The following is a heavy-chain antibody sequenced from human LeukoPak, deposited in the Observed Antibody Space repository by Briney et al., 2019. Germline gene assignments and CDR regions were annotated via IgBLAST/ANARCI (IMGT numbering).Heavy chain of an antibody. CDR1: GFPFSGYT. J-gene: IGHJ4*02. D-gene: IGHD5-24*01. Sequence: PGGSLRLACAASGFPFSGYTMHWVRQSPGKGLEWVALISEDGKKNYYADSVKGRFTICRENSNSTVYLQMNSLRPEDTAIYFCAREGRWVQLALGYWGQGTLVNV. CDR3: AREGRWVQLALGY. V-gene: IGHV3-30*04. CDR2: ISEDGKKN.